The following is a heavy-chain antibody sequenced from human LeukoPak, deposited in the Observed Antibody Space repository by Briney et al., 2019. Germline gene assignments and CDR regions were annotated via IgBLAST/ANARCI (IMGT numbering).Heavy chain of an antibody. V-gene: IGHV1-8*01. J-gene: IGHJ6*03. CDR2: MNPNSGNT. Sequence: ASVMVSCKASGYTFTSYDINWVRQATGQGLEWMGWMNPNSGNTGYAQKFQGRVTMTRNTSISTAYMELSSLRSEDTAVYYCARGSSGWFNYYYYMDVWGKGTTVTVSS. CDR3: ARGSSGWFNYYYYMDV. D-gene: IGHD6-19*01. CDR1: GYTFTSYD.